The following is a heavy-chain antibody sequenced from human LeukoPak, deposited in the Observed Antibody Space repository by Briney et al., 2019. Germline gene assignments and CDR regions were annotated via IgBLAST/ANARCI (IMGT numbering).Heavy chain of an antibody. J-gene: IGHJ4*02. CDR2: MNPNSDKT. CDR1: GYTFTSYD. V-gene: IGHV1-8*01. CDR3: ARVLGANPIDY. D-gene: IGHD7-27*01. Sequence: ASVKVSCKASGYTFTSYDINWVRQATGQGLEWMGWMNPNSDKTGYAQKFQGRVTMTRNTSMSTAYMELSSLRSEDTAVYYCARVLGANPIDYWCQGPLVTVSS.